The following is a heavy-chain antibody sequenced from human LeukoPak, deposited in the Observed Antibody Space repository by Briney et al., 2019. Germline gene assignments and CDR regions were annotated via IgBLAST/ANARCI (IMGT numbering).Heavy chain of an antibody. V-gene: IGHV3-48*04. CDR2: ISSSSSTI. CDR3: ARESRQWLVLGGVDY. CDR1: GFTFSSYS. J-gene: IGHJ4*02. D-gene: IGHD6-19*01. Sequence: GGSLRLSCAASGFTFSSYSMNWVRQAPGKGLGWVSYISSSSSTIYYADSLKGRFTISRDSAKNSLYLQMNSLRAEDTAVYYCARESRQWLVLGGVDYWGQGTLVTVSS.